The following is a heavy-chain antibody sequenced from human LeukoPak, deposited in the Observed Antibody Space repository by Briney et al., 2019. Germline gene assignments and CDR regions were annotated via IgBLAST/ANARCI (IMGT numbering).Heavy chain of an antibody. V-gene: IGHV3-30*03. D-gene: IGHD5-12*01. CDR1: GFTFSTFG. Sequence: PGGSLRLSCAASGFTFSTFGKHWVRQAPGKGLEWVAVISYDGTNKYYADSVKGRFTISRDNSKNTLYLQLNSLRAEDTAVYYCARVRSDSGHLSPLDYWGQGTLVTVSS. CDR3: ARVRSDSGHLSPLDY. CDR2: ISYDGTNK. J-gene: IGHJ4*02.